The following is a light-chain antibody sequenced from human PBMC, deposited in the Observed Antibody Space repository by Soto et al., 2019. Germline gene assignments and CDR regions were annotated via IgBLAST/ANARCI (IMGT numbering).Light chain of an antibody. CDR3: QQYFEWPPMT. CDR1: ETVATN. V-gene: IGKV3-15*01. CDR2: VAS. Sequence: VMTQSPATLSVSPGERATLSCWASETVATNLAWYQQKPGQAPRLLISVASTRAAGISDRFRGSGSGTEFTLTISSLRSEDSAIYYCQQYFEWPPMTFGQGTNVEI. J-gene: IGKJ1*01.